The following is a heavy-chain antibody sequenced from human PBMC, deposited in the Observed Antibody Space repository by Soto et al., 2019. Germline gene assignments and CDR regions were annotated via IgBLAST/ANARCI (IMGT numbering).Heavy chain of an antibody. Sequence: SETLSLTCAVSGGSISSGGYSWSWIRQPPGKGLEWIGYIYYSGSTNYNPSLKSRVTISVDTSKNQFSLKLSSVTAADTAVYYCARVYGGYLDYWGQGTLVTVS. D-gene: IGHD2-15*01. CDR3: ARVYGGYLDY. V-gene: IGHV4-61*08. CDR2: IYYSGST. CDR1: GGSISSGGYS. J-gene: IGHJ4*02.